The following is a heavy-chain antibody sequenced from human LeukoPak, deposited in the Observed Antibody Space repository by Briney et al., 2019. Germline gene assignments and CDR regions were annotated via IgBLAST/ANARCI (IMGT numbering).Heavy chain of an antibody. J-gene: IGHJ4*02. V-gene: IGHV3-48*01. CDR2: ISSSSNTI. CDR3: ARVHPLRGLPYYFDY. D-gene: IGHD4-17*01. CDR1: GVTFSGYC. Sequence: GGSLRLSCAASGVTFSGYCRSWVRQPPGKGLEWVSYISSSSNTIYYADSVKGRFTISRDNAKNSLLLQMNSLRAGDMAVYYCARVHPLRGLPYYFDYWGQGTLVTVSS.